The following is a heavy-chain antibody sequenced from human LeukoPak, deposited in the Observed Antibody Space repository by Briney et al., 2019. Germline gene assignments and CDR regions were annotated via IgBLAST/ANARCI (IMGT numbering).Heavy chain of an antibody. CDR3: VRAYHPGGWFDP. D-gene: IGHD2-21*01. J-gene: IGHJ5*02. V-gene: IGHV3-7*04. CDR2: INEDGSEI. CDR1: GFTFSRSW. Sequence: QTGGSLRLSCAASGFTFSRSWMTWVRQAPGKGLEWVASINEDGSEIHYVDSVKGRFTISRDNAKDSLYLQMHSLTAEDTAMYYCVRAYHPGGWFDPWGQGTLVTVSS.